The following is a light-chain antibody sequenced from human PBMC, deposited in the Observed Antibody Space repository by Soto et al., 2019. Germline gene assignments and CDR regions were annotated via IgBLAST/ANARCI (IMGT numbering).Light chain of an antibody. J-gene: IGKJ1*01. Sequence: DIQMTQSPSSLSASVGDRVTITCRTSQTISTYLNWYQQKPGKAPKLLIYAASSLQSGVPSRFSGSGSGTEFTLTISSLQPDDFATYYCQQYSFYSTFGQGTKVDIK. CDR2: AAS. V-gene: IGKV1-39*01. CDR1: QTISTY. CDR3: QQYSFYST.